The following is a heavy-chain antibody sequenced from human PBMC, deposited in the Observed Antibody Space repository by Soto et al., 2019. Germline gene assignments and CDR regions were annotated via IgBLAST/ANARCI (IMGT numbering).Heavy chain of an antibody. CDR3: APLYWAASGTRYYFDY. CDR1: GFSFSTSAVG. CDR2: IYWDDDK. D-gene: IGHD6-13*01. J-gene: IGHJ4*02. V-gene: IGHV2-5*02. Sequence: QITLTESGPTLVKPTQTLTLTCTFSGFSFSTSAVGVGWIRQPPGKALEWLALIYWDDDKRYSPFVKSRLTITKDTSTNQVVLTMTNMDPVDTGTYYCAPLYWAASGTRYYFDYWGQGTLVTVSS.